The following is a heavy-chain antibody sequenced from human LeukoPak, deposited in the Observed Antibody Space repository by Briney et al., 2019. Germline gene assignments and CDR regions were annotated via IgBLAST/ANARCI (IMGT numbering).Heavy chain of an antibody. CDR2: ISAYNGNT. D-gene: IGHD1-26*01. J-gene: IGHJ4*02. CDR3: ARDAASVGASPFDY. V-gene: IGHV1-18*01. CDR1: GYTFTSYG. Sequence: ASVTVSCKSSGYTFTSYGISWVRQAPGQGLEWMGWISAYNGNTNYAQKLQGRVTMTTDTSTSTAYMELRSLRSDDTAVYYCARDAASVGASPFDYWGQGTLVTASS.